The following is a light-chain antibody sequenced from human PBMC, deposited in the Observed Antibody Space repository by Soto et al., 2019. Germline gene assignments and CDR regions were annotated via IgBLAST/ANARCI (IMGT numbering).Light chain of an antibody. J-gene: IGKJ1*01. CDR2: DAS. V-gene: IGKV3-20*01. CDR3: QQYSSLPRT. Sequence: EIVMTQSPATLSVSPGERATLSCRASQSISSNLAWYQQKPGQALRLVMYDASSRATGFPDRFSGSGSGTDFTLTISRLEPEDFAVYYCQQYSSLPRTFGQGTKVDIK. CDR1: QSISSN.